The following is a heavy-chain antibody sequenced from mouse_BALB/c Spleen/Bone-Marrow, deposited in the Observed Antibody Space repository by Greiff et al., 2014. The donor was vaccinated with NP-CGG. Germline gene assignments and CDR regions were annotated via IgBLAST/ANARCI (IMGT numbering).Heavy chain of an antibody. D-gene: IGHD2-1*01. CDR2: IYPGNGDT. CDR3: ARGRGNYGGYFDV. CDR1: GYTFTSYN. J-gene: IGHJ1*01. Sequence: QSGAELVKPGAPVKMSCKASGYTFTSYNMHWVKQTPGQGLEWIGAIYPGNGDTSYNQKFKGRATLTADKSSSTAYMQLSSLTSEDSAVYYCARGRGNYGGYFDVWGAGTTVTVSS. V-gene: IGHV1-12*01.